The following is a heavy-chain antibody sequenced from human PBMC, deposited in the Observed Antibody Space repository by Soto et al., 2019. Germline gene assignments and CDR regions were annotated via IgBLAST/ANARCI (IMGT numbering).Heavy chain of an antibody. CDR1: GASISGFY. J-gene: IGHJ5*02. V-gene: IGHV4-4*07. Sequence: SETLSLTCTVSGASISGFYWSWIRKSAGKGLEWIGRIYATGTTDYNPSLKSRVMMSVDTSKKQFSLKLRSVTAADAAVYYCVRDGTKTLRDWFDPWGQGISVTVSS. CDR3: VRDGTKTLRDWFDP. D-gene: IGHD1-1*01. CDR2: IYATGTT.